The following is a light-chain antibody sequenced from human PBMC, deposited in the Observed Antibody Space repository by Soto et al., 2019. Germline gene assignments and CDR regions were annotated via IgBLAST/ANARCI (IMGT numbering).Light chain of an antibody. J-gene: IGKJ4*01. Sequence: DIQLTQSPSFLSASVGDRVTITCRASQGISSYLVWYQQKPGKAPKLLIYGASTLQSGVPSRFSSSGSGTEFTLTISSLQPEDFATYYCQQLNSYPLTFGGGTKVEIK. CDR3: QQLNSYPLT. CDR2: GAS. CDR1: QGISSY. V-gene: IGKV1-9*01.